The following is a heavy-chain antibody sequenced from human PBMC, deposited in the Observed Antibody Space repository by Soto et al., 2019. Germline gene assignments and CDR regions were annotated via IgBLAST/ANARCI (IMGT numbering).Heavy chain of an antibody. CDR1: GFTFTSYP. D-gene: IGHD5-12*01. J-gene: IGHJ4*02. CDR3: AREYYSSTTWIDY. CDR2: VHPYEGTT. V-gene: IGHV1-18*04. Sequence: QVQLVQSPPEVKRPGASVKVSCKTSGFTFTSYPFSWVRQAPGQGLEWLAWVHPYEGTTKVAHQFRDRITLTTDTSAATVFMELTGRTSDDTAIYFCAREYYSSTTWIDYWVQGTLVAVSS.